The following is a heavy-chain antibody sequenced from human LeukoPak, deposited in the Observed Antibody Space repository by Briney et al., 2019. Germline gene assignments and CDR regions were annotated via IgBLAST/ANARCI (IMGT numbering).Heavy chain of an antibody. D-gene: IGHD3-9*01. CDR2: IKEDGSEK. J-gene: IGHJ5*02. CDR1: GFTFSNYW. V-gene: IGHV3-7*01. Sequence: SGGSLRLSCEASGFTFSNYWMSWVRQTPGKGLEWVANIKEDGSEKNYVDSVKGRFTISRDNSKNTLYLQMNSLRAEDTAVYYCARDAYYDILTGYSPSPPWFDPWGQGTLVTVSS. CDR3: ARDAYYDILTGYSPSPPWFDP.